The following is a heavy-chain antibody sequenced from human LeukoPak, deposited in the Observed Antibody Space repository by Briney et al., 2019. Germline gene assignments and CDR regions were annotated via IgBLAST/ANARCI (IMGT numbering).Heavy chain of an antibody. CDR1: GFTFDDYA. Sequence: PGGSLRLSCAASGFTFDDYAMHWVRQAPGKGLEWVSGISWNSGSIGYADSVKGRFTISRDNAKNSLYLQMNSLRAEDTALYYCAKAGTTASWYFDLWGRGTLVTVSS. V-gene: IGHV3-9*01. D-gene: IGHD1-7*01. CDR3: AKAGTTASWYFDL. CDR2: ISWNSGSI. J-gene: IGHJ2*01.